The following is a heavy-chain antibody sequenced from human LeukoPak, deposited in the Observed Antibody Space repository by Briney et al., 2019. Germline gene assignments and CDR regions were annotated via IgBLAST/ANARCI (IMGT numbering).Heavy chain of an antibody. CDR2: ISSNGGNT. V-gene: IGHV3-64*01. J-gene: IGHJ4*02. D-gene: IGHD5-12*01. Sequence: GGSLRLSCAASAFIFRDYSMHWVRQAPGKGLEYVSAISSNGGNTYHANSVKGRFTISRDNSKNTLYLQMGRLRTEDTAVYYCARVGEATAFDYWGQGTLVTVSS. CDR3: ARVGEATAFDY. CDR1: AFIFRDYS.